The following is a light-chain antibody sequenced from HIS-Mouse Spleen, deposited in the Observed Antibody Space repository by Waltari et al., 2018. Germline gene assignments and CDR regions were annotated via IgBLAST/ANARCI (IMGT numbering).Light chain of an antibody. Sequence: QSALTQPASVSGSPGQSTTISCTGTSSDVGGYNYVPWYQQHPGNAPKLMIYDVSNRPSGVSNRFSGSKSGNTASLTISGLQAEDEADYYCSSYTSSSFNVVFGGGTKLTVL. CDR3: SSYTSSSFNVV. CDR1: SSDVGGYNY. J-gene: IGLJ2*01. V-gene: IGLV2-14*03. CDR2: DVS.